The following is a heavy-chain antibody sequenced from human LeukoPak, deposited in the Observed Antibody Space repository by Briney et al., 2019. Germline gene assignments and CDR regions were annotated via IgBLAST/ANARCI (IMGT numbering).Heavy chain of an antibody. Sequence: GASVKVSCKASGGTFSSYATSWVRQAPGQGLEWMGGIIPIFGTANYAQKFQGRVTITADESTSTAYMELSSLRSEDTAVYYCAPLLPSDAFDIWGQGTMVTVSS. CDR3: APLLPSDAFDI. V-gene: IGHV1-69*13. CDR1: GGTFSSYA. CDR2: IIPIFGTA. D-gene: IGHD2-21*02. J-gene: IGHJ3*02.